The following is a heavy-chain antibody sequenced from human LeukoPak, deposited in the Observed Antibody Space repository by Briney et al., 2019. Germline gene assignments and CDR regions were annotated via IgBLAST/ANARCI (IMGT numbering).Heavy chain of an antibody. CDR3: ARAVYYSNYLGY. Sequence: SGGSLRLSCAASGFTFSSYWMHWVRQAPGKGLVWVSRINSDGSSTNYADSVKGRSTISRDNAKNTLYLQMNSLRAEDTAMYYCARAVYYSNYLGYWGQGTLVTVSS. D-gene: IGHD3-10*01. CDR1: GFTFSSYW. J-gene: IGHJ4*01. V-gene: IGHV3-74*01. CDR2: INSDGSST.